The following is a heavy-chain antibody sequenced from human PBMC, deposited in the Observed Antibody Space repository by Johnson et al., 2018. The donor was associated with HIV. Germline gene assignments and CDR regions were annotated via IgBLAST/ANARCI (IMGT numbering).Heavy chain of an antibody. V-gene: IGHV3-20*04. CDR2: INWRGGST. Sequence: VQLVESGGGVVRPGGSLRLSCAASGFTFDDYGMSWVRQAPGKGLEWVCGINWRGGSTGYADSVKGRFTISRDNAKNSPYLQMNSLRAEDTAFYYCARGEWELNAGHGFDIWGQGTMVTVSS. J-gene: IGHJ3*02. D-gene: IGHD1-26*01. CDR3: ARGEWELNAGHGFDI. CDR1: GFTFDDYG.